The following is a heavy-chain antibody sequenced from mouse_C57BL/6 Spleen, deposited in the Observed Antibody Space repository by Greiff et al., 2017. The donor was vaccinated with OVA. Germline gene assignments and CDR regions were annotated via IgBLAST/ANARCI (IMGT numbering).Heavy chain of an antibody. CDR2: ISNGGSST. CDR1: GFTFSSYG. Sequence: EVKLVESGGDLVKPGGSLKLSCAASGFTFSSYGMSWVRQTPDKRLEWVATISNGGSSTYYPASVKGRFTIPSAHAKNTLYQQMSSLESEDTAVYYCAGHSYYGNYELAYWGKGTLVTVSA. J-gene: IGHJ3*01. CDR3: AGHSYYGNYELAY. V-gene: IGHV5-6*01. D-gene: IGHD2-1*01.